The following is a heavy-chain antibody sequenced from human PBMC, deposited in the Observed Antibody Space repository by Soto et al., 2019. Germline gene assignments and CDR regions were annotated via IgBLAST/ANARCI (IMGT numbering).Heavy chain of an antibody. D-gene: IGHD2-15*01. CDR1: GFTFSSYA. CDR3: AKDVVEYCSGGSCYGY. J-gene: IGHJ4*02. CDR2: ISGSGGST. V-gene: IGHV3-23*01. Sequence: EVQLLESGGGLVQPGGSLRLSCAASGFTFSSYAMSWVRQAPGKGLEWVSAISGSGGSTYYADSVKGRFTISRDNSKNTLYLQMNSLRAEDTAVYYCAKDVVEYCSGGSCYGYWGQGTLVTVSS.